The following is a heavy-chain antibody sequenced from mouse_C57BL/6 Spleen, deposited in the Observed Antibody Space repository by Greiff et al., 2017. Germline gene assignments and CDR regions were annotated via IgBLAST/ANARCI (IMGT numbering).Heavy chain of an antibody. CDR2: IDPSDSET. CDR1: GYTFTSYW. CDR3: TTTWAWFAY. J-gene: IGHJ3*01. V-gene: IGHV1-52*01. Sequence: VQLQQPGAELVRPGSSVKLSCKASGYTFTSYWMHWVKQRPIQGLEWIGNIDPSDSETHYNQKFKDKATITADTSSNTAYLQLSSLTSEDTAVYYCTTTWAWFAYWGQGTLVTVSA. D-gene: IGHD6-1*01.